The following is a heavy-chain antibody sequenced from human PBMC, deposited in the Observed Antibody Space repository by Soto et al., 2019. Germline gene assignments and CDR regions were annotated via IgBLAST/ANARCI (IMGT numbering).Heavy chain of an antibody. Sequence: EVQLVESGGGLVQPGGSLRLSCTVSGFTFSGHWTSWVRQAPGKGRGWVANIRQDGSDTYYVDSVRGRFTISRDNARNSLYLQMSYLRAEDTAIYYCARHSYCSGGDCYWYYFDYWGQGTLVTVSS. CDR3: ARHSYCSGGDCYWYYFDY. D-gene: IGHD2-15*01. CDR2: IRQDGSDT. CDR1: GFTFSGHW. V-gene: IGHV3-7*01. J-gene: IGHJ4*02.